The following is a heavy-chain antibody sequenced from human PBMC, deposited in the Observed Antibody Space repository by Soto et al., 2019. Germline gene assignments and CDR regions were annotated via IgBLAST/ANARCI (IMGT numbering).Heavy chain of an antibody. CDR2: INWNSGSI. CDR1: GFTFDDYA. D-gene: IGHD1-26*01. V-gene: IGHV3-9*01. J-gene: IGHJ1*01. Sequence: EVQLVESGGGLVQPGRSLRLSCAASGFTFDDYAMHWVRHVPGKGLECVSGINWNSGSIGYGDSVKGRFAVSGDNAKNSLPLQTNSLSAEDTAFYYCVKDESIDWYSGHFRHWGQGTVVTVSS. CDR3: VKDESIDWYSGHFRH.